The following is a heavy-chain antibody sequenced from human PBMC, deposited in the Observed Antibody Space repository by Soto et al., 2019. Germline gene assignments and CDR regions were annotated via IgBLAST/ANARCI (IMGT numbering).Heavy chain of an antibody. J-gene: IGHJ5*02. CDR1: GGSISSGAYY. CDR2: IYYSGST. CDR3: ARDDAILGSWFDP. D-gene: IGHD3-16*01. Sequence: TLSLTCTVSGGSISSGAYYWSWIRQHPGKGLEWIGYIYYSGSTYHNPSLKSRVSISVGTSKNQFSLKLSSVTAADTAVYYCARDDAILGSWFDPWGQGTLVTVSS. V-gene: IGHV4-31*03.